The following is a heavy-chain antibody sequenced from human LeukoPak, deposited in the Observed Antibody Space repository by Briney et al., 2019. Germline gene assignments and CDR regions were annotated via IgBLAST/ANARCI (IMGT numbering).Heavy chain of an antibody. CDR2: INPNSGGT. V-gene: IGHV1-2*02. Sequence: GASVKVSCKASGYTFTGYYMHWVRQAPGQGLEWMGWINPNSGGTNYAQKFQGRVTMTRDTSISTAYMELSRLRSDDTAVYYCARHYYGSGTISGDYMDVWGKGTTVTISS. CDR3: ARHYYGSGTISGDYMDV. D-gene: IGHD3-10*01. CDR1: GYTFTGYY. J-gene: IGHJ6*03.